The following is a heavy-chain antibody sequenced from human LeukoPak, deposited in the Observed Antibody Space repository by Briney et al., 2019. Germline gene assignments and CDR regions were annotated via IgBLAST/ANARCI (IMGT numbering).Heavy chain of an antibody. J-gene: IGHJ4*02. V-gene: IGHV3-15*01. CDR2: IKSKTDGGTT. CDR1: GFTFSNAW. CDR3: TTDRNDIVVVPAASYYFDY. Sequence: GGSLRLSCAASGFTFSNAWMSWVRQAPGKGLEWIGRIKSKTDGGTTDYAAPVKGRFTISRDDSKNTLYLQMNSLKTEDTAVYYCTTDRNDIVVVPAASYYFDYWGQGTLVTVSS. D-gene: IGHD2-2*01.